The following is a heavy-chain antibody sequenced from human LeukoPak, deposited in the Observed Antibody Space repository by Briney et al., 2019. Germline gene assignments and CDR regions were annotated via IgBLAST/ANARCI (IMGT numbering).Heavy chain of an antibody. V-gene: IGHV3-64*02. J-gene: IGHJ4*02. CDR3: ARDGKAKNDF. CDR1: GFTFSRYA. CDR2: MDDSGAHA. D-gene: IGHD1-26*01. Sequence: GGSLRLSCAASGFTFSRYAMQWVRQAPDKRLEYVSGMDDSGAHAYYADSVKGRFTMSRDNSRDTLYLQMGSLRPEDTAVYYCARDGKAKNDFWGQGTLVTVST.